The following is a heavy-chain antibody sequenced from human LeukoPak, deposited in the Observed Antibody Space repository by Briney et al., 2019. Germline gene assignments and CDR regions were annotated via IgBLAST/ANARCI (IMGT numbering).Heavy chain of an antibody. V-gene: IGHV4-59*08. CDR1: GGSISTYY. CDR2: IYSGGDT. D-gene: IGHD1-26*01. Sequence: PSETLSLTCTVSGGSISTYYWTWVRQPPGKGLEWIGYIYSGGDTNYNPSLKGRVTISVDTSKNQFSLKLTSVTAADAAVYYCARYVGGTYYWIDYWGQGTLVTVSS. J-gene: IGHJ4*02. CDR3: ARYVGGTYYWIDY.